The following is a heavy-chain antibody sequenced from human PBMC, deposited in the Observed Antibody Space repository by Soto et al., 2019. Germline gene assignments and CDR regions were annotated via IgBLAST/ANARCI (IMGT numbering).Heavy chain of an antibody. V-gene: IGHV1-3*01. J-gene: IGHJ4*02. CDR3: ARLFCSSPTCYIKYLDY. CDR1: GYTFTTFR. D-gene: IGHD2-2*02. CDR2: INAANGDT. Sequence: QVQLVQCGAEVKKPGASVKVSCKSSGYTFTTFRIHWVRQAPGQRLEWMGWINAANGDTGYSQKFQGRVTITRDTSASTAYMELSSLRSEDTAVYYCARLFCSSPTCYIKYLDYWGQGTLVTVSS.